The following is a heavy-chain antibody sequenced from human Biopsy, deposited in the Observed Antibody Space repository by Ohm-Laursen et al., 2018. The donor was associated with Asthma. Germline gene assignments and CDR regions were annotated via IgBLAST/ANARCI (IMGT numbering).Heavy chain of an antibody. CDR3: AREGVAGTHIED. CDR1: GFTVSTNG. D-gene: IGHD6-19*01. J-gene: IGHJ4*02. Sequence: GSLRLSCTASGFTVSTNGMSWVRQPPGKGLEWVSVIYSGGGTYYADSVQGRVTISRDNSKNTLSLQMNSLRAEDTAVYYCAREGVAGTHIEDWGQGTRATVSS. CDR2: IYSGGGT. V-gene: IGHV3-53*05.